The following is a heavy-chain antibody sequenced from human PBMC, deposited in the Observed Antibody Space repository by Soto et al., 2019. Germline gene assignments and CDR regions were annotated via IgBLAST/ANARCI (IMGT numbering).Heavy chain of an antibody. CDR3: ARAGGAAAGSYYYYGMDV. CDR1: GDSVSSNSAA. Sequence: PSQTLSLTCAISGDSVSSNSAAWNWIRQSPSRGLEWLGRTYYRSKWYNDYAVSVKSRITINPDASKNQFSLQLNSVTPEDTAVHYCARAGGAAAGSYYYYGMDVWGQGTTVTVSS. V-gene: IGHV6-1*01. D-gene: IGHD6-13*01. J-gene: IGHJ6*02. CDR2: TYYRSKWYN.